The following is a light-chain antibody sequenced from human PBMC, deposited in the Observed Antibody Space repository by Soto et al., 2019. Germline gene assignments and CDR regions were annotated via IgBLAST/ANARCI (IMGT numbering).Light chain of an antibody. CDR3: SSYTSSSTYV. CDR2: NVY. CDR1: SSDVGAYNF. V-gene: IGLV2-14*03. J-gene: IGLJ1*01. Sequence: QSALTQPASVSGSPGQSITISCTGTSSDVGAYNFVSWHQQHPGKAPKLMIYNVYDRPSGISYCFSGSKSGNTASLTISGLQGEDEADYYGSSYTSSSTYVFGTGTKVTVL.